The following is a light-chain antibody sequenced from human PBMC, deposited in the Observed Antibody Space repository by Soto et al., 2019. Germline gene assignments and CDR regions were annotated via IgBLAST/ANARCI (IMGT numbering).Light chain of an antibody. CDR2: GAS. CDR3: QQYNNWPRT. CDR1: QSVSTS. Sequence: EILMTQSPATLSVSPGESATLSCRASQSVSTSLAWYQQKPGQAPRLLIYGASTRATDIPARFSGSGSGTDFTLTIKRLEPEDFAVYYCQQYNNWPRTFGQGTKVDIK. J-gene: IGKJ1*01. V-gene: IGKV3-15*01.